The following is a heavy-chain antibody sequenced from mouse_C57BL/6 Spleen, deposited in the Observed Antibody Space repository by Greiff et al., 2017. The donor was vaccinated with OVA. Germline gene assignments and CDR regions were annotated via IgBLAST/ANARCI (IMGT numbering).Heavy chain of an antibody. D-gene: IGHD2-4*01. CDR2: IHPNSGST. V-gene: IGHV1-64*01. J-gene: IGHJ2*01. CDR3: ARGDYDYDGGNVALYCDD. Sequence: QVQLQQPGAELVKPGASVKLSCKASGYTFTSYWMHWVKQRPGQGLEWIGMIHPNSGSTNYNEKFKSKATLTVDKSSSTAYMQLSSLTSEDSAVYYCARGDYDYDGGNVALYCDDWGQGTTLTVSS. CDR1: GYTFTSYW.